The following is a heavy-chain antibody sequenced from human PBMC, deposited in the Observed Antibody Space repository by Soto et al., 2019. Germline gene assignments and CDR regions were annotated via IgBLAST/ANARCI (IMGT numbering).Heavy chain of an antibody. Sequence: GGSLRLSCAASGFTFSSYGMHWVRQAPGKGLEWVAVIWYDGSNKYYADSVKGRFTISRDNSKNTLYLQMNSLRAEDTAVYYCAREGVGYCSGGSCYSRSGYFDYWGQGTLVTVSS. V-gene: IGHV3-33*01. J-gene: IGHJ4*02. CDR3: AREGVGYCSGGSCYSRSGYFDY. CDR1: GFTFSSYG. D-gene: IGHD2-15*01. CDR2: IWYDGSNK.